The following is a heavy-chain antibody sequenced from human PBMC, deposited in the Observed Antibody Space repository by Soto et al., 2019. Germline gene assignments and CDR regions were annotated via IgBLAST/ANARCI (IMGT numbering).Heavy chain of an antibody. D-gene: IGHD3-10*01. CDR1: GFTFSSYA. CDR2: VSAGGDMT. J-gene: IGHJ6*02. CDR3: ARGDRGGSGSPASYYYSGLDV. V-gene: IGHV3-23*01. Sequence: GGSLRLSCAASGFTFSSYAMSWVRQAPGKGLEWVSSVSAGGDMTYYSDSVKGRFTISRDNSNNALFLQMNSLRAEDTALYYCARGDRGGSGSPASYYYSGLDVWGQGTTVTVSS.